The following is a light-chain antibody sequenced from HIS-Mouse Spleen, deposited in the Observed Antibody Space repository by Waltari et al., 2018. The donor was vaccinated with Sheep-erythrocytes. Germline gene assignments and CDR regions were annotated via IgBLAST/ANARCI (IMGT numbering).Light chain of an antibody. J-gene: IGKJ1*01. CDR3: QQRSNWPQPWT. CDR2: DAS. Sequence: EIVLTQSPATLSLSPGERATLSCRASQSVSSYLAWYQQKPGQAPRLLIYDASNRATGIPARFSGSGSGTDFTLTISSLEPEDCAVYYCQQRSNWPQPWTFGQGTKVEIK. V-gene: IGKV3-11*01. CDR1: QSVSSY.